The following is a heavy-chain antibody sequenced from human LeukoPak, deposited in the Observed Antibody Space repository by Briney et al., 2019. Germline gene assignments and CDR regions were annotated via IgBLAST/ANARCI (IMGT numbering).Heavy chain of an antibody. CDR3: AKDNQYSSSYPDAFDI. CDR2: IYSGGST. D-gene: IGHD6-6*01. CDR1: GFTVSSNY. V-gene: IGHV3-66*01. Sequence: PGGSLRLSCAASGFTVSSNYMSWVRQAPGKGLEWVSVIYSGGSTYYADSVKGRFTISRDNSKNTLYLQMNSLRAEDTAVYYCAKDNQYSSSYPDAFDIWGQGTMVTVSS. J-gene: IGHJ3*02.